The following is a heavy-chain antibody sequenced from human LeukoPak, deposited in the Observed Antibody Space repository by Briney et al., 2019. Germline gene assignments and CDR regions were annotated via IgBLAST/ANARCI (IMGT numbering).Heavy chain of an antibody. D-gene: IGHD2-15*01. J-gene: IGHJ4*02. CDR1: GFTFSSYG. V-gene: IGHV3-33*01. CDR2: IWYDGSNK. CDR3: ARSLGCSGGSCNQWELLY. Sequence: PGGSLRLSCAASGFTFSSYGMHWVRQAPGKGLEWVAVIWYDGSNKYYADSVKGRFTISRDNSKNTLYLQMNSLRAEDTAVDYCARSLGCSGGSCNQWELLYWGQGTLVTVSS.